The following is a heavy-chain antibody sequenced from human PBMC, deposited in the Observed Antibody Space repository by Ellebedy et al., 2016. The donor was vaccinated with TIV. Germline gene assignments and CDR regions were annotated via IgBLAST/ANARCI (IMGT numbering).Heavy chain of an antibody. CDR1: GFNFRSYW. J-gene: IGHJ5*02. D-gene: IGHD4-17*01. CDR2: IRQEGDEI. V-gene: IGHV3-7*01. CDR3: ARRASYGDFAVQVNPWFDP. Sequence: GESLKISCAASGFNFRSYWMAWVRQAPGKGLEWVAKIRQEGDEIYYVESVKGRFTISRDNAKNSLFLQMNSLRVEDTAVYYCARRASYGDFAVQVNPWFDPWGQGTLVTVSS.